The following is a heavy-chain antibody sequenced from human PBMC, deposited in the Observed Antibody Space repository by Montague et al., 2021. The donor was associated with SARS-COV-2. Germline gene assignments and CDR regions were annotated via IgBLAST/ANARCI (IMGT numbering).Heavy chain of an antibody. D-gene: IGHD3-10*01. J-gene: IGHJ6*03. CDR2: INHGGST. CDR3: ARLRDGVVPSPILGVGPYYSYYYMDV. Sequence: SETLSLTCAVHGTSFSGYYWNWICQPPGKGLEWIGEINHGGSTKYSPYLKSRLTISADTSKNQFSLKLTSVAAADTAVYYCARLRDGVVPSPILGVGPYYSYYYMDVWGRGTTVTVSS. CDR1: GTSFSGYY. V-gene: IGHV4-34*01.